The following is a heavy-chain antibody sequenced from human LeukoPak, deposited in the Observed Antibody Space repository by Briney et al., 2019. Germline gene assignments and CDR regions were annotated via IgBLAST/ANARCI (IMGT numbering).Heavy chain of an antibody. CDR2: IYSGGST. V-gene: IGHV3-53*01. J-gene: IGHJ4*02. D-gene: IGHD3-22*01. Sequence: GGSLRLSCAASGFTFSSYEMNWVRQAPGKGLEWVSVIYSGGSTYYADSVKGRFTISRDNSKNTLYLQMNSLRAEDTAVYYCAREAYDSSGHYYFDYWGQGTLVTVSS. CDR3: AREAYDSSGHYYFDY. CDR1: GFTFSSYE.